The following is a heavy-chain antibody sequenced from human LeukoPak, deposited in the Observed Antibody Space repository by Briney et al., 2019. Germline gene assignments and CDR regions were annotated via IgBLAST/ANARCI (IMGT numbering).Heavy chain of an antibody. CDR3: ARDLVPADSPWAFDI. CDR2: INPNSGGT. Sequence: ASVKVSCKASGYTFTGYYMHWVRQAPGQGLEWMGWINPNSGGTNYAQKFQGRVTMTRDTSISTAYMELSRLRSDDTAVYYCARDLVPADSPWAFDIWDQGTMVTVSS. V-gene: IGHV1-2*02. D-gene: IGHD2-2*01. CDR1: GYTFTGYY. J-gene: IGHJ3*02.